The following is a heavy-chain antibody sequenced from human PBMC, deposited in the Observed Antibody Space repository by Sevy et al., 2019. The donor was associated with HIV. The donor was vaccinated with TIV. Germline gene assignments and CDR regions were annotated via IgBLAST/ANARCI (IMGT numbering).Heavy chain of an antibody. CDR2: ISNSGTAM. V-gene: IGHV3-48*03. J-gene: IGHJ4*02. D-gene: IGHD4-17*01. CDR3: ARDLPTSATTVPHFDC. Sequence: GSLRLSCAASGFTFSSYEMNWVRQAPGKGLEWISYISNSGTAMYYSDSVRGRFTISRDNARRSLYLQMNSLRAEDTAVYYCARDLPTSATTVPHFDCWGQGTLVTVSS. CDR1: GFTFSSYE.